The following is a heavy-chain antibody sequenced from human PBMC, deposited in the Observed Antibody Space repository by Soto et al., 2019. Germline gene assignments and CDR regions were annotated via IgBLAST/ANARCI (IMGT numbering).Heavy chain of an antibody. CDR3: AREEQTTVTLGNWFDP. CDR2: IMPIFGTA. J-gene: IGHJ5*02. V-gene: IGHV1-69*01. D-gene: IGHD4-17*01. CDR1: GGTFSSYA. Sequence: QVQLVQSGAEVKKPGSSVKVSCKASGGTFSSYAISWVRQAPGQGLEWMGGIMPIFGTANYAQKFQGRVTINADESTSTAYMELSSLRSEDTAVYYCAREEQTTVTLGNWFDPWGQGTLVTVSS.